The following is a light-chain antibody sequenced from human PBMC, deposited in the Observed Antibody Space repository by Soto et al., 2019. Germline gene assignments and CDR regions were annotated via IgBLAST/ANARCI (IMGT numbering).Light chain of an antibody. CDR1: SSDVGRYNY. J-gene: IGLJ1*01. V-gene: IGLV2-14*01. Sequence: QSVLTQPASVSGSPGQSITISCTGTSSDVGRYNYVSWYQHHPGKAPKLMIYEVNNRPSGVSNRFSGSKSGNTASLTISGLQAEDEADYYCSSYTISNTYAFGTGTKVTVL. CDR3: SSYTISNTYA. CDR2: EVN.